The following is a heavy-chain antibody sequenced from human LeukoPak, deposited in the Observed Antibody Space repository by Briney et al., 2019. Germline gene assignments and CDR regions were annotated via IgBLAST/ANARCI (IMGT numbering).Heavy chain of an antibody. V-gene: IGHV3-30*18. D-gene: IGHD5-24*01. CDR3: AKDYVEMATIFDY. CDR1: GFTFSSYG. J-gene: IGHJ4*02. Sequence: GGSLRLSCAASGFTFSSYGMHWVRQAPGKGLEWVAVISYDGSNKYYADSVKGRFTISRDNSKNTLYLQMNSRRAEDTAVYYCAKDYVEMATIFDYWGQGTLVTVSS. CDR2: ISYDGSNK.